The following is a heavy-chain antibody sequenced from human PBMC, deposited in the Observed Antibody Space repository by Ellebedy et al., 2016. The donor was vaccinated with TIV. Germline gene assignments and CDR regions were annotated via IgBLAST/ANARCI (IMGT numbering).Heavy chain of an antibody. CDR3: AKELFPYGSGTYYDL. Sequence: GESLKISCAASGFSISKYGMHWVRQAPGKGLEWVASIRYDGNNRYYGDSVRGRFTISRDNSMNSLHLELNSLRAEDTALYYCAKELFPYGSGTYYDLWGQGTLVTVSS. CDR2: IRYDGNNR. J-gene: IGHJ5*02. CDR1: GFSISKYG. V-gene: IGHV3-30*02. D-gene: IGHD3-10*01.